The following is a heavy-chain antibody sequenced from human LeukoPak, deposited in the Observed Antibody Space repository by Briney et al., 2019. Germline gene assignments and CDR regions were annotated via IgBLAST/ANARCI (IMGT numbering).Heavy chain of an antibody. V-gene: IGHV1-2*02. J-gene: IGHJ6*03. D-gene: IGHD2-2*01. CDR3: ARTRGPDAYYCYYVDV. CDR2: INPNSGGT. Sequence: WASVKVSCRASGYTFTGYYMHWVRQAPGQGLEWMGWINPNSGGTNYAQKFQGRVTMTRDTSISTAYMELSRLRSGDTAVYYCARTRGPDAYYCYYVDVWGKGTTVTVSS. CDR1: GYTFTGYY.